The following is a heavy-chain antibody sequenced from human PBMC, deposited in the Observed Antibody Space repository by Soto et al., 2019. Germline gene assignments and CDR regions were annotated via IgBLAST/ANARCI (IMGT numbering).Heavy chain of an antibody. CDR1: GGSISSYY. CDR3: AKDLASCSSTSCSASDAFDI. D-gene: IGHD2-2*01. CDR2: IYYSGSA. V-gene: IGHV4-59*01. Sequence: PSETLSLTCTVSGGSISSYYWSWIRQPPGKGLEWIGYIYYSGSASYNPSLKSRVTISVDTSKSQFSLKLSSVTAADTAVYFCAKDLASCSSTSCSASDAFDIWGQGTMVTVSS. J-gene: IGHJ3*02.